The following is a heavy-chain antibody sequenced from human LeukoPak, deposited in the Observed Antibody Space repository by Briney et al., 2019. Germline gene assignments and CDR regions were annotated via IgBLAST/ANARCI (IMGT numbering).Heavy chain of an antibody. CDR1: GYTFTNHY. CDR2: INPSGGTT. CDR3: ARDPTIVVVPAAPDAFDI. J-gene: IGHJ3*02. V-gene: IGHV1-46*01. Sequence: ASVKVSCKAYGYTFTNHYIHWVRQAPGQGLEWMGIINPSGGTTTYAKKFQGRVTMTRDTSTSTVYMELSSLRSEDTAVYYCARDPTIVVVPAAPDAFDIWGQGTMVTVSS. D-gene: IGHD2-2*01.